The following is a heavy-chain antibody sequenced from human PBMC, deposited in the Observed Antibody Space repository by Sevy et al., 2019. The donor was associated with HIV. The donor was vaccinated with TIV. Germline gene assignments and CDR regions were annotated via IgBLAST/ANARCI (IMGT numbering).Heavy chain of an antibody. CDR1: GFTFSDYA. V-gene: IGHV3-30*04. J-gene: IGHJ4*02. CDR2: ISCDGSEE. CDR3: ARGPEGFNIKSPAY. D-gene: IGHD3-3*01. Sequence: GGSLRLSCEASGFTFSDYAIYWVRQAPGKGLEWVAVISCDGSEEYYSDSVRGRFTLSRDKATNTAYLQRNNLRLEDTAVYYCARGPEGFNIKSPAYWGPGPLVTVSS.